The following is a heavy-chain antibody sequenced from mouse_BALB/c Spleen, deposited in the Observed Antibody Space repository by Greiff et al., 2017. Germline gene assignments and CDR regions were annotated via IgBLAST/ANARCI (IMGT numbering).Heavy chain of an antibody. CDR1: GFTFSSYT. CDR2: ISNGGGST. V-gene: IGHV5-12-2*01. CDR3: AKEYGNYEGTAMDY. D-gene: IGHD2-1*01. Sequence: EVMLVESGGGLVQPGGSLKLSCAASGFTFSSYTMSWVRQTPEKRLEWVAYISNGGGSTYYPDTVKGRFTISRDNAKNTLYLQMSSLKSEDTAMYYCAKEYGNYEGTAMDYWGQGTSVTVSS. J-gene: IGHJ4*01.